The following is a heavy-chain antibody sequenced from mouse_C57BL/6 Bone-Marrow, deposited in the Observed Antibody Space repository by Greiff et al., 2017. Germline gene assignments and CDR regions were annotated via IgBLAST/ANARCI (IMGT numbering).Heavy chain of an antibody. Sequence: QVQLQQPGAELVMPGASVTLSCKASGYTFTSYWMHWVKQRPGQGLEWIGEIDPSDSYTNYNQKFKGQSTLTVDKSSSTAYMPLSSLTSEDSSVNYGARDGSSCKYAMDYWGQGTSVTVSS. CDR1: GYTFTSYW. V-gene: IGHV1-69*01. D-gene: IGHD1-1*01. CDR2: IDPSDSYT. J-gene: IGHJ4*01. CDR3: ARDGSSCKYAMDY.